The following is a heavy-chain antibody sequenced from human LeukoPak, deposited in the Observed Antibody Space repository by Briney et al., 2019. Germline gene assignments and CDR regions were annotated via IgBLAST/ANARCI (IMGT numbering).Heavy chain of an antibody. Sequence: PGGSLRLSCAASGFTFSSYGMHWVRQDPGKGLDWVAFIRYDGSSKYYADSVKGRFTISRDNSKNTLYLQMNSLRAEDTAVYFCAQDLAYGDYLEYMDVWGKGTTVTVSS. CDR1: GFTFSSYG. CDR3: AQDLAYGDYLEYMDV. V-gene: IGHV3-30*02. D-gene: IGHD4-17*01. J-gene: IGHJ6*03. CDR2: IRYDGSSK.